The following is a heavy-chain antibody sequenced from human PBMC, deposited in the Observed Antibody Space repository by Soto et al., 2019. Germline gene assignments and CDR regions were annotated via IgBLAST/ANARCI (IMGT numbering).Heavy chain of an antibody. D-gene: IGHD6-13*01. CDR2: IYYSGST. V-gene: IGHV4-59*04. Sequence: SETLSLTCTVSGGSISSYYWSWIRQPPGKGLEWIGYIYYSGSTYYNPSLKSRVTISVDTSKNQFSLKLSSVTAADTAVYYCGRGGSSSWYGYWGQGTLVTVSS. CDR3: GRGGSSSWYGY. CDR1: GGSISSYY. J-gene: IGHJ4*02.